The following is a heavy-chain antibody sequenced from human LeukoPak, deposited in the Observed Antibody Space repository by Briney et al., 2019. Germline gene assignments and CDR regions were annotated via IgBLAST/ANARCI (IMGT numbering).Heavy chain of an antibody. CDR1: GFTVSSNY. V-gene: IGHV3-53*01. D-gene: IGHD3-22*01. CDR3: AREYYDSSGDEYFQH. CDR2: IYSGGST. Sequence: GGSLRLSCAASGFTVSSNYMSWVRQAPGKGLGWVSVIYSGGSTYYADSVKGRFTISRDNSKNTLYLQMNSLRAEDTAVYYCAREYYDSSGDEYFQHWGQGTLVTVSS. J-gene: IGHJ1*01.